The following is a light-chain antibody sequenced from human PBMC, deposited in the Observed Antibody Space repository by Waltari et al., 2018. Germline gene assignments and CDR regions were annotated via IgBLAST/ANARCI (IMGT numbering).Light chain of an antibody. CDR3: QQYNNWPLYT. CDR1: QSIRSN. V-gene: IGKV3-15*01. Sequence: EIVMTQSPATLSVSPGERATLSCRASQSIRSNLAWYQQKPGQAPRLLIYGASTRATGIPARFSGSGSGTEFTLTISSLQSEDFAIDYCQQYNNWPLYTFGQGTKLEIK. CDR2: GAS. J-gene: IGKJ2*01.